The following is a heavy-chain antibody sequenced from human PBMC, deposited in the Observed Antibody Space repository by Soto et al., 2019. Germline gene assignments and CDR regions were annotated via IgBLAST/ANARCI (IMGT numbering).Heavy chain of an antibody. J-gene: IGHJ6*02. D-gene: IGHD1-1*01. V-gene: IGHV4-30-4*01. Sequence: SETLSLTCTVSGGSISSGDYYWSWIRQPPGKGLEWTGYIYYSGSTYYNPSLKSRVTISVDTSKNQFSLKLSSVTAADTAVYYCARVNFGYHYGMAVWGQGTTVTVSS. CDR2: IYYSGST. CDR1: GGSISSGDYY. CDR3: ARVNFGYHYGMAV.